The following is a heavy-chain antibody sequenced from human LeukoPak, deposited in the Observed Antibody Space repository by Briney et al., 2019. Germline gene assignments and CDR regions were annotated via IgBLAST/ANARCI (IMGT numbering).Heavy chain of an antibody. CDR2: IYYSGST. D-gene: IGHD3-3*01. CDR1: GGSISSYY. J-gene: IGHJ3*02. CDR3: ARHHKENYDFWSGYPTPFAFDI. V-gene: IGHV4-59*08. Sequence: SETLSLTCTVSGGSISSYYWSWIRQPPGKGLEWIGYIYYSGSTNYNPSLKSRVTISVDTSKNQFSLKLSSVTAADTAVYYCARHHKENYDFWSGYPTPFAFDIWGQGTMVTVSS.